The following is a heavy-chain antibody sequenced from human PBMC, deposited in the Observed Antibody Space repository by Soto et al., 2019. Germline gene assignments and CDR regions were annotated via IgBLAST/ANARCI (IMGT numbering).Heavy chain of an antibody. V-gene: IGHV3-48*01. CDR2: ISSSSSTI. CDR3: ARGAYQLPPANWFDP. CDR1: GFTFSSYS. J-gene: IGHJ5*02. D-gene: IGHD2-2*01. Sequence: GGSLRLSCAASGFTFSSYSMNWVRQAPGKGLEWVSYISSSSSTIYYADSVKGRFTISRDKSKNSLYLQMNSLRAEDTAVYYCARGAYQLPPANWFDPWGQGTLVTVSS.